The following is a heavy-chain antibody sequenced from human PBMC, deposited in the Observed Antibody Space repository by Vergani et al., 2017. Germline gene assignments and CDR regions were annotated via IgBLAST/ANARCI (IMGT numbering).Heavy chain of an antibody. V-gene: IGHV3-66*02. Sequence: EVQLVESGGGLVQPGGSLRLSCAVSGFTVSSNYMSWVRQAPGKGLEWVSVINSGGSTYYADSVKGRFTISRDNSKNTLYLQMNSLRGEDTAVYYCARVGSSSWYGDYWGQGTLVTVSS. D-gene: IGHD6-13*01. J-gene: IGHJ4*02. CDR3: ARVGSSSWYGDY. CDR2: INSGGST. CDR1: GFTVSSNY.